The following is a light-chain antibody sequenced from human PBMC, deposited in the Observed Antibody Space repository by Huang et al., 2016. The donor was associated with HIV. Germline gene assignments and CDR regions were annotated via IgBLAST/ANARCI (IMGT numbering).Light chain of an antibody. V-gene: IGKV3-11*01. Sequence: VLTQSPAALSLSSGERATLSCRASHRIINYLGCYHPKPGQAPRLLIYDASNRATGIPAKFSGSGSGTEFTPTINTLEPEDSAVECCQQRASWPWAFGLGTRVEIK. CDR3: QQRASWPWA. J-gene: IGKJ1*01. CDR1: HRIINY. CDR2: DAS.